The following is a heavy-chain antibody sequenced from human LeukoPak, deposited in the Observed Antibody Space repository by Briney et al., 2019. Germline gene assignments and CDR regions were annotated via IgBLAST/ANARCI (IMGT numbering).Heavy chain of an antibody. CDR1: GFTFSSYS. D-gene: IGHD2-2*01. CDR2: ISSSSSYI. V-gene: IGHV3-21*01. CDR3: ARGQGYESYYYMDV. Sequence: GGSLRLSCAASGFTFSSYSMNWVRQAPGKGLESVSSISSSSSYIYYADSVKGRFTISRDNSNNTVYLQMNNLRPEDTAVFYCARGQGYESYYYMDVWGKGTTVTVSS. J-gene: IGHJ6*03.